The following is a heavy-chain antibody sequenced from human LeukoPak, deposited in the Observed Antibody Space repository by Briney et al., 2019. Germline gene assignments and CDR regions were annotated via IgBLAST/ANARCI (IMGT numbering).Heavy chain of an antibody. Sequence: ASVKVSCKASGYTFTGYYMHWVRQAPGQGLEWMGWINPNSGGTNYAQKFQGWVTMTRDTSISTAYMELSRLRSDDTAVYYCARDRGSSSWAIHFDYWGQGTLVTVSS. V-gene: IGHV1-2*04. CDR1: GYTFTGYY. CDR2: INPNSGGT. CDR3: ARDRGSSSWAIHFDY. D-gene: IGHD6-13*01. J-gene: IGHJ4*02.